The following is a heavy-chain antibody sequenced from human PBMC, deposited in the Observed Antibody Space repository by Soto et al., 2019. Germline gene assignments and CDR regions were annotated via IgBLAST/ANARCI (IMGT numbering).Heavy chain of an antibody. Sequence: HPGGSLRLSCAASGFTFDDCAMHWVRQAPGKGLEWVSGISWNSGSIGYADSVKGRFTISRDNAKNSLYLQMNSLRAEDTALYYCAKEGDFDYGDETKKYYFDYWGQGTLVTVSS. CDR1: GFTFDDCA. CDR2: ISWNSGSI. J-gene: IGHJ4*02. CDR3: AKEGDFDYGDETKKYYFDY. V-gene: IGHV3-9*01. D-gene: IGHD4-17*01.